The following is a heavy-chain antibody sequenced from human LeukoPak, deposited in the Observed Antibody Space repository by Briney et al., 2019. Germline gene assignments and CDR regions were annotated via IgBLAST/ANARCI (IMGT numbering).Heavy chain of an antibody. CDR1: GYTFTGYY. CDR3: ARVRRAAAGTWMIDY. D-gene: IGHD6-13*01. V-gene: IGHV1-2*02. J-gene: IGHJ4*02. Sequence: ASVKVSCKASGYTFTGYYMHWVRQAPGQGLEWMGWINPNSGGTNYAQKFQGRVTMTRGTSISTAYMELSRLRADDTAVYYWARVRRAAAGTWMIDYWGQGTLVTVSS. CDR2: INPNSGGT.